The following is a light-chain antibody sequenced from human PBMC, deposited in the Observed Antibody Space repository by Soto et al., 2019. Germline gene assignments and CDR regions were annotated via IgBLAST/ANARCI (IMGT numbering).Light chain of an antibody. CDR3: QQYGSSPRT. Sequence: ETVMTQSPATLSVSPGERVTLSCRASQSVSSNLAWYQKKPGQAPRLLIYGASNRATGIPDRVSGSGSGKDVTLTISRLEPEDGAVYDCQQYGSSPRTFGQGTKVDIK. V-gene: IGKV3-20*01. CDR2: GAS. J-gene: IGKJ1*01. CDR1: QSVSSN.